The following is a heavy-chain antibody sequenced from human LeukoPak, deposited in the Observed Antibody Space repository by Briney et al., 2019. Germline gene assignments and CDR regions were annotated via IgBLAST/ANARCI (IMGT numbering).Heavy chain of an antibody. CDR1: GYTFTGYY. Sequence: ASVKVSCKASGYTFTGYYMHWVRQASGQGLEWMGWINPNSGGTNYAQKFQGRVTMTRDTSISTAYMELSRLRSDDTAVYYCAATVXXXXAAFDIWGQXTMVTVS. V-gene: IGHV1-2*02. J-gene: IGHJ3*02. CDR2: INPNSGGT. CDR3: AATVXXXXAAFDI. D-gene: IGHD4-4*01.